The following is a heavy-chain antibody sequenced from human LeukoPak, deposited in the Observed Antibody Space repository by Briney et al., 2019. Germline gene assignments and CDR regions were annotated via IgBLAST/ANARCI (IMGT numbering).Heavy chain of an antibody. CDR2: ISGSGDDT. CDR1: GLTFSSYG. D-gene: IGHD3-16*01. Sequence: GGSLRLSCAASGLTFSSYGMSWVCQAPGKGLEWVSGISGSGDDTYYADSVRGRFIISRDNSKNTLYLQMNSLRAEDTAVYYCAKAWPHVYYFDYWGQGTLVTVSS. V-gene: IGHV3-23*01. J-gene: IGHJ4*02. CDR3: AKAWPHVYYFDY.